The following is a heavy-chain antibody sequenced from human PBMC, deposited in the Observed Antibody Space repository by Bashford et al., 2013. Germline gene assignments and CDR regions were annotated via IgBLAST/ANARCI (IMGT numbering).Heavy chain of an antibody. V-gene: IGHV3-23*01. D-gene: IGHD6-19*01. J-gene: IGHJ1*01. Sequence: VRQAPGKGLEWVSSISGRRGTTFYADFVKGRFTISRDNSMNLLFLQMNSLRVDDTAIYYCAKDRLAGRAEQFDHWGQGTLVTVSS. CDR3: AKDRLAGRAEQFDH. CDR2: ISGRRGTT.